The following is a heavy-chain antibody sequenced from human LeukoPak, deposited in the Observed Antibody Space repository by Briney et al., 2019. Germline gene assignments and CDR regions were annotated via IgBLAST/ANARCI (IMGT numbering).Heavy chain of an antibody. CDR1: GGSISSYY. CDR2: IYTSGST. V-gene: IGHV4-4*07. CDR3: ARRRAVGGSDAQNNWFDP. Sequence: SETLSLTCTVSGGSISSYYWSWIRQPAGKGLEWIGRIYTSGSTNYNPSLKSRLTISIDTSKNQFSLKLSSVTAADTAVYYCARRRAVGGSDAQNNWFDPWGQGTLVTVSS. D-gene: IGHD3-16*01. J-gene: IGHJ5*02.